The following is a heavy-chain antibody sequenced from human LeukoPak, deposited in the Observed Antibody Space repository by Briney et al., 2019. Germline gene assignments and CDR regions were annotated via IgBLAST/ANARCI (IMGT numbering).Heavy chain of an antibody. J-gene: IGHJ5*02. CDR1: GGSLSGYY. CDR2: IYYSGST. CDR3: ARDEALRGYYGSGSYEGWFDP. D-gene: IGHD3-10*01. V-gene: IGHV4-59*01. Sequence: SETLSLTCAVHGGSLSGYYWSWIRQPPGKGLEWIGYIYYSGSTNYNPSLKSRVTISVDTSKNQFSLKLSSVTAADTAVYYCARDEALRGYYGSGSYEGWFDPWGQGTLVTVSS.